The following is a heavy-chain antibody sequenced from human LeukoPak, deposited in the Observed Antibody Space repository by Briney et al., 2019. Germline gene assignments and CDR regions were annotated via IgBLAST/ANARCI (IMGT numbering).Heavy chain of an antibody. D-gene: IGHD5-18*01. CDR1: GYTFTIYA. Sequence: ASVTVSCKASGYTFTIYAMNWVRQAPGQGLEWMGWINTNTGNPTYAQGFTGRFVFSLDNSVSTAYLQISSLKAEDTAVYYCARGLVATAMVNYFDYWGQGTLVTVSS. J-gene: IGHJ4*02. CDR3: ARGLVATAMVNYFDY. CDR2: INTNTGNP. V-gene: IGHV7-4-1*02.